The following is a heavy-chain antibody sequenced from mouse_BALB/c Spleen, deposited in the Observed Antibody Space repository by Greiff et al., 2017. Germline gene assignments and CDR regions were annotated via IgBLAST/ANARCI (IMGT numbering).Heavy chain of an antibody. J-gene: IGHJ4*01. Sequence: VQLQQSGAELARPGASVKMSCKASGYTFTSYSMHWVKQRPGQGLEWIGYINPSSGYTNYNQKFKDKATLTADKSSSTAYMQLSSLTSEDSAVDYCGRKVVAGKAMDYWGQGTSVTVSA. CDR3: GRKVVAGKAMDY. CDR1: GYTFTSYS. D-gene: IGHD1-1*01. CDR2: INPSSGYT. V-gene: IGHV1-4*01.